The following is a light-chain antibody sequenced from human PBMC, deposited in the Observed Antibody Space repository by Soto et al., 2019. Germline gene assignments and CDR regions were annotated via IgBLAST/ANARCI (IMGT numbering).Light chain of an antibody. CDR1: QTFGRW. J-gene: IGKJ1*01. Sequence: DIQMTQSPSTLSASVGYRVTITCRASQTFGRWLAWFQQKPGKAPKLLIYEASNLQSGVPSRFSGSGSGTEFTLTISSLQPDDFATYYCQQYNSYLWTFGQGTKVDIK. V-gene: IGKV1-5*03. CDR3: QQYNSYLWT. CDR2: EAS.